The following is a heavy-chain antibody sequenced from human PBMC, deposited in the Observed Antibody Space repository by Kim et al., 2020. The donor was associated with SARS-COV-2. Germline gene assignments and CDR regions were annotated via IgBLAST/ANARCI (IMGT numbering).Heavy chain of an antibody. CDR2: ISGSGGST. J-gene: IGHJ6*02. D-gene: IGHD2-2*01. V-gene: IGHV3-23*01. CDR1: GFTFSSYA. Sequence: GGSLRLSCAASGFTFSSYAMSWVRQAPGKGLEWVSAISGSGGSTYYADSVKGRFTISRDNSKNTLYLQMNSLRAEDTAVYYCAKVSRALPAAPYYYGMDVWGQGTTVTVSS. CDR3: AKVSRALPAAPYYYGMDV.